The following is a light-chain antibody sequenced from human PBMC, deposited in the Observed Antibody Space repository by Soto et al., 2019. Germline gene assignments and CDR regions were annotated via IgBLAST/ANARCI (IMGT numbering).Light chain of an antibody. V-gene: IGKV2-30*01. Sequence: VVMTQSPLSLPVTLGQAASISCRSNESLRNSVGSPYLNWFQQRPGQSPRRLIYMVSNRDSGVGDXXSGRGSGTDFTLKISRVEAEDIGFYYCMQGRHSPFTFGPGTKVD. CDR1: ESLRNSVGSPY. CDR2: MVS. J-gene: IGKJ3*01. CDR3: MQGRHSPFT.